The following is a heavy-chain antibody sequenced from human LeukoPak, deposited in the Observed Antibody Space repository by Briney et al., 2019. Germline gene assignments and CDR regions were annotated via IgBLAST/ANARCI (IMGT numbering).Heavy chain of an antibody. D-gene: IGHD3-16*02. CDR2: IYYSGST. V-gene: IGHV4-39*07. Sequence: GSLRLSCAASGFTFSSYWMTWVRQAPGKGLEWIGSIYYSGSTYYNPSLKSRVTISVDTSKNQFSLKLSSVTAADTAVYYCARDYDYVWGSYRYNLWFDPWGQGTLVTVSS. J-gene: IGHJ5*02. CDR1: GFTFSSYW. CDR3: ARDYDYVWGSYRYNLWFDP.